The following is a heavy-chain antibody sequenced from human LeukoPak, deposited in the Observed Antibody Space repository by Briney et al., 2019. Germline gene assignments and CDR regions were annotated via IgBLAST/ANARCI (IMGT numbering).Heavy chain of an antibody. CDR3: AKYQLLYGMDV. V-gene: IGHV3-11*06. Sequence: PGGSLRLSCAASGFTFSDYYVSWIRQAPGKGLEWVSYISSSSSYTSYADSVKGRFTISRDNAKNSLYLQMNSLRAEDTAVYYCAKYQLLYGMDVWGQGTTVTVSS. J-gene: IGHJ6*02. CDR1: GFTFSDYY. D-gene: IGHD2-2*01. CDR2: ISSSSSYT.